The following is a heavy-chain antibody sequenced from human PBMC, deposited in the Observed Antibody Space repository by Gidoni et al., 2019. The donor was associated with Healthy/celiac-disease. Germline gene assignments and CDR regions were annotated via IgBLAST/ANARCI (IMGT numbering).Heavy chain of an antibody. Sequence: EVQLVESGGGLVQPGGSLRLSCAASGFTFSSYEMNWVRQAPGKGLEWVSYISSSGSTIYYADSVKGRFTISRDNAKNSLYLQMNSLRAEDTAVYYCARGLNPTDAFDIWGQGTMVTVSS. D-gene: IGHD4-4*01. CDR2: ISSSGSTI. J-gene: IGHJ3*02. CDR3: ARGLNPTDAFDI. V-gene: IGHV3-48*03. CDR1: GFTFSSYE.